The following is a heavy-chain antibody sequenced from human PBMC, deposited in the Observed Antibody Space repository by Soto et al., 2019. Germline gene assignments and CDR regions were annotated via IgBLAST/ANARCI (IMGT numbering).Heavy chain of an antibody. Sequence: ASVKVSCKASGGTFSSYAISWVRQAPGQGLEWMGGIIPIFGTANYAQKFQGRVTITADESTSTAYMELSSLRSEDTAVYYCASVYYYDSSAPPGYWGQGTQVTVSS. J-gene: IGHJ4*02. V-gene: IGHV1-69*13. D-gene: IGHD3-22*01. CDR2: IIPIFGTA. CDR1: GGTFSSYA. CDR3: ASVYYYDSSAPPGY.